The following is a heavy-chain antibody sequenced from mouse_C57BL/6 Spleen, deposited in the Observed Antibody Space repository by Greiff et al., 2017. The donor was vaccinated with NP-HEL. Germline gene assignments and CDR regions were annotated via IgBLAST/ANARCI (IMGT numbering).Heavy chain of an antibody. Sequence: QVQLQQSGAELVRPGASVTLSCKASGYTFTDYEMHWVKQTPVHGLEWIGAIDPETGGTAYNQKFKGKAILTADKSSSTAYMELRSLTSEDSAVYYCTRSGGHYGSYWYFDVWGTGTTVTVSS. D-gene: IGHD1-1*01. J-gene: IGHJ1*03. V-gene: IGHV1-15*01. CDR1: GYTFTDYE. CDR3: TRSGGHYGSYWYFDV. CDR2: IDPETGGT.